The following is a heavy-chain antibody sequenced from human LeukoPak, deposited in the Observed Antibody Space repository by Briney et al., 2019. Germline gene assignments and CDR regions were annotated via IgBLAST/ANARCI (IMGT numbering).Heavy chain of an antibody. CDR3: ARGPPLFDP. CDR2: ISTGGDTI. CDR1: GFTFSDYG. Sequence: GGSLRLSCAVSGFTFSDYGMNWVRQPPGKGLEWISYISTGGDTIYYADSVKGRFTISSDNAKKSLYLQMNSLRAEDTAVYYCARGPPLFDPWGQGTLVTVSS. V-gene: IGHV3-48*01. J-gene: IGHJ5*02.